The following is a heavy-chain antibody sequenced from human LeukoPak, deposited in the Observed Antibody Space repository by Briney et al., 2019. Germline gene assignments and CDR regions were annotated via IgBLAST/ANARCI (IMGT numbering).Heavy chain of an antibody. D-gene: IGHD2-8*01. CDR2: ISGFNT. CDR1: GFAFSNYA. Sequence: GGSLRLSCTTSGFAFSNYAMNWVRQAPGKGPEWVSGISGFNTYYADSVKGRFTIFRDNSKNVLYLQMDRLRAEDAAVYSCAKDVCTSPRCLLYFDSWGQGTLVTVSS. CDR3: AKDVCTSPRCLLYFDS. J-gene: IGHJ4*02. V-gene: IGHV3-23*01.